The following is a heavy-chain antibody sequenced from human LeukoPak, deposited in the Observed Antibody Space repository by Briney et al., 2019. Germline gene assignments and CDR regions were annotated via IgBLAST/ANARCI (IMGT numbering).Heavy chain of an antibody. Sequence: ASVKVSCKASGYSFASFGINWVRQAPGQGLEWMGWISAYNGDTSYARKLQGRVTMTTDTSTSTAYMDLRSLRSDDTAVYYCARGGYYGSGSFPDYWGQGTLVTVSS. CDR2: ISAYNGDT. CDR3: ARGGYYGSGSFPDY. D-gene: IGHD3-10*01. J-gene: IGHJ4*02. CDR1: GYSFASFG. V-gene: IGHV1-18*01.